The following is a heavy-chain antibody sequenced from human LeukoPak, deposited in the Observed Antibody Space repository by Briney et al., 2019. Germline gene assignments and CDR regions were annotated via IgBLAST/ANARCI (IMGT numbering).Heavy chain of an antibody. CDR3: ARGVVVLSYYFDY. Sequence: GGSLRLSCAASGFTFSSYWMSWVRQAPGKGLEWVANIKQDGSEKYYVDSVRGRFTISRDNAKNSLYLQMNSLRAEDTAVYYCARGVVVLSYYFDYWGQGTLVTVSS. CDR2: IKQDGSEK. D-gene: IGHD3-22*01. J-gene: IGHJ4*02. V-gene: IGHV3-7*04. CDR1: GFTFSSYW.